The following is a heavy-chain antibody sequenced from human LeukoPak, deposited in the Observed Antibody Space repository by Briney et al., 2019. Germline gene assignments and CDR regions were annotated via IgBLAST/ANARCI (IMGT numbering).Heavy chain of an antibody. J-gene: IGHJ4*02. CDR2: ISGSGGST. V-gene: IGHV3-23*01. D-gene: IGHD1-26*01. CDR1: GFTFSSYA. Sequence: GGSLRLSCAASGFTFSSYAMSWVRQAPGKGLEWVSAISGSGGSTYYADSVKGRFTISRDNSKNTLYLQMNSLRVDDTAVYYCARLVGDRTIYDYWGQGTLVTVSS. CDR3: ARLVGDRTIYDY.